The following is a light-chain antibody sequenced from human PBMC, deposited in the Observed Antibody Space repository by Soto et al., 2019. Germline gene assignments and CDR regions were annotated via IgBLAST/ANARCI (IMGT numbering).Light chain of an antibody. CDR3: HVWDSDRDHPV. CDR1: NIGSKA. Sequence: SYDLTQPPSVSVSPGMTARITCGGNNIGSKAVHWYQQRSGQAPVLVINNEVDRPSGIPERFSGSNFGTTATLTINRVEAGDEADYFCHVWDSDRDHPVFGGGTKLTVL. J-gene: IGLJ2*01. CDR2: NEV. V-gene: IGLV3-21*04.